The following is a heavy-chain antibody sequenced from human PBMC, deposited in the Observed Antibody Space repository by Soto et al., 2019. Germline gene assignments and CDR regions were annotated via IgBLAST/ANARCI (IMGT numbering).Heavy chain of an antibody. Sequence: SVKVSCKASGGTFSSYSISWVRQAPGQGLEWMGGIIPIFGTANYAQKFQGRVTITADKSTSTAYMELSSLRSEDTAVYYCARASGGYCSSTSCYGDYYYGMDVWGQGTTVTVSS. J-gene: IGHJ6*02. CDR3: ARASGGYCSSTSCYGDYYYGMDV. CDR1: GGTFSSYS. V-gene: IGHV1-69*06. CDR2: IIPIFGTA. D-gene: IGHD2-2*01.